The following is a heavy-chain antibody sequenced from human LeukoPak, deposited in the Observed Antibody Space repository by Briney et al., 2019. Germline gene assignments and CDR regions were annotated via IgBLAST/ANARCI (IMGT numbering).Heavy chain of an antibody. CDR2: IRSKSDGLTP. CDR3: TAWTDLYDH. J-gene: IGHJ4*02. V-gene: IGHV3-15*01. Sequence: PGGSLRLSCAASGFRFSNAWMSWVRQAPGKGLEWVGRIRSKSDGLTPDYAAPVKGRFIISREDSRDTVYLQMNSLRVEDTAVYYCTAWTDLYDHWGQGTLVAVSS. D-gene: IGHD3/OR15-3a*01. CDR1: GFRFSNAW.